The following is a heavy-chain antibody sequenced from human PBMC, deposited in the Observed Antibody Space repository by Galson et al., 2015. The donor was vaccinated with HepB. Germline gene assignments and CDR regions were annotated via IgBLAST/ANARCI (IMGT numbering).Heavy chain of an antibody. V-gene: IGHV3-23*01. D-gene: IGHD2-21*02. CDR2: ISGSGGST. Sequence: SLRLSCAASGFTFSSYAMSWVRQAPGKRLEWVSAISGSGGSTYYADSVKGRFTISRDNSKNTLYLQMNSLRAEDTAVYYCAKREGVLAYCGGDCYQDYWGQGTLVTVSS. CDR1: GFTFSSYA. J-gene: IGHJ4*02. CDR3: AKREGVLAYCGGDCYQDY.